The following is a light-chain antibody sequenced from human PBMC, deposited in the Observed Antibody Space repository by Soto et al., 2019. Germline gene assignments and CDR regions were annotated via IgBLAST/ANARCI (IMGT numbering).Light chain of an antibody. CDR1: QSVTSNY. V-gene: IGKV3-20*01. J-gene: IGKJ1*01. CDR3: QQYGSSPGT. Sequence: EIVLTQSPGTLSSSPGERVTLSCRASQSVTSNYLAWYQQEPGQAPRLLIFGASIRDTGLPDRFSGGGSGTDFTLTISRLEPEDSAVYYCQQYGSSPGTFGQGTKVDIK. CDR2: GAS.